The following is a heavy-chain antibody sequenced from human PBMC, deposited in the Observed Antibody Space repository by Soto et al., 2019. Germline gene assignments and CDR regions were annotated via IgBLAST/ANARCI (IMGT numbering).Heavy chain of an antibody. CDR3: ARTPQWSRSYYFDY. D-gene: IGHD2-15*01. Sequence: GGSLRLSCAASGFTFSSYAMSWVRQAPGKGLEWVSAISGSGGSTYYADSVKGRFTISRDNSKNTLYLQMNSLRAEDTAVYYCARTPQWSRSYYFDYWGQGTLVTVSS. J-gene: IGHJ4*02. V-gene: IGHV3-23*01. CDR2: ISGSGGST. CDR1: GFTFSSYA.